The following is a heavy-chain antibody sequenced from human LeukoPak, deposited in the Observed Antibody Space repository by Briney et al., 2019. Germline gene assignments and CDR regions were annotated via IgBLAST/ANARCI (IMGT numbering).Heavy chain of an antibody. CDR2: INHSGST. CDR1: GGSFSGYY. CDR3: ARQGNPVDY. V-gene: IGHV4-34*01. Sequence: SETLSLTCAVYGGSFSGYYWSWIRQPPGKGLEWIGEINHSGSTNYNPSLKSRVTISVDTSKNQFSLTLSSVTAADTAVYYCARQGNPVDYWGQGTLVTVSS. J-gene: IGHJ4*02. D-gene: IGHD1-14*01.